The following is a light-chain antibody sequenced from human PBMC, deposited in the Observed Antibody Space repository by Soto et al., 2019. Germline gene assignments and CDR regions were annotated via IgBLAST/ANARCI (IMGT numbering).Light chain of an antibody. V-gene: IGKV1-39*01. J-gene: IGKJ1*01. CDR3: QQGYRTPPVWT. CDR1: QSISTY. Sequence: DIQMTQSPSSLSASVGDRVTITCRASQSISTYLSWYQQKPGKAPKLLIYAASNLQSGVPSRFSGSGSGTDFTLTISSLQPEDFATYYCQQGYRTPPVWTFGQGTKVEIK. CDR2: AAS.